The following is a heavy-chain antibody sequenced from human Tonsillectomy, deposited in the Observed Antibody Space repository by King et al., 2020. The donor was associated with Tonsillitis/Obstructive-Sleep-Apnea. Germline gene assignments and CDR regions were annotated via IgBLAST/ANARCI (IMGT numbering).Heavy chain of an antibody. CDR3: AGGSGGWELLEGFDY. Sequence: QLVQSGGGLVQPGGSLRLSCAASGFTFSSYEMNWVRQAPGKGLEWVSYISSSGSTIYYADSVKGRFTISRDNAKNSLYLQMNSLRAEDTAVYYCAGGSGGWELLEGFDYWGQGTLVTVSS. D-gene: IGHD1-26*01. J-gene: IGHJ4*02. CDR1: GFTFSSYE. CDR2: ISSSGSTI. V-gene: IGHV3-48*03.